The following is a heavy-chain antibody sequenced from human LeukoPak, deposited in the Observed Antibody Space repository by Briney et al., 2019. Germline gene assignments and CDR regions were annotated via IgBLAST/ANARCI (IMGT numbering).Heavy chain of an antibody. J-gene: IGHJ4*02. D-gene: IGHD6-19*01. Sequence: GGSLRLSCAASGFTFSSYSMNWVRQAPGKGLEWVSSISSSSSYIYYADSVKGRFTISRDNSKNTLYLQMNSLRAEDTAVYYCAKGQTSGIAVAGDYFDYWGQGTLVTVSS. CDR1: GFTFSSYS. CDR2: ISSSSSYI. V-gene: IGHV3-21*04. CDR3: AKGQTSGIAVAGDYFDY.